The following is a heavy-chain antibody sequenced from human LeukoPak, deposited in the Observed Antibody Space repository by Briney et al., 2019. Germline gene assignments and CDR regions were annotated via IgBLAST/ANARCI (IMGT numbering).Heavy chain of an antibody. CDR3: ARGNYYYDSSGYHLDY. D-gene: IGHD3-22*01. CDR2: ISAYNGNT. CDR1: GYTFTSYG. J-gene: IGHJ4*02. V-gene: IGHV1-18*01. Sequence: ASVKVSCKASGYTFTSYGISWVRQAPGQGLEWMGWISAYNGNTSYAQKLQGRVTMTTDTSTSTAYMELRSLRSDDTAVYYCARGNYYYDSSGYHLDYWGQGTLVTVSS.